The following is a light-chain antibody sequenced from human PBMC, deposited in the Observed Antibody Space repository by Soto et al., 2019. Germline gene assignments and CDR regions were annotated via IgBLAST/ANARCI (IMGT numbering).Light chain of an antibody. Sequence: EIVLTQSPGTLSLSPGERATLSCRASQSVDSTYLAWYQQRPGRAPRLLIYGASIRATGIPDRFSGSGSGTDFTLSISRREPEDFAVYYCQQYGSSPRTFGQGTKVDIK. CDR3: QQYGSSPRT. V-gene: IGKV3-20*01. CDR2: GAS. J-gene: IGKJ1*01. CDR1: QSVDSTY.